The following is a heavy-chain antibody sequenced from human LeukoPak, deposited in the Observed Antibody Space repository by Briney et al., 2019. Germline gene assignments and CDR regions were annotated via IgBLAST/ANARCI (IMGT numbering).Heavy chain of an antibody. J-gene: IGHJ4*02. CDR1: GGSISSSSYY. CDR2: ICYSGST. CDR3: ARQVSRYYDSSGYYYDETIESIDC. D-gene: IGHD3-22*01. Sequence: SETLSLTCTVSGGSISSSSYYWGWIRQPPGKGLEWIGSICYSGSTYYNPSLKSRVTISVDTSKNQFSLKLSSVTAADTAVYYCARQVSRYYDSSGYYYDETIESIDCWGQGTLVTVSS. V-gene: IGHV4-39*01.